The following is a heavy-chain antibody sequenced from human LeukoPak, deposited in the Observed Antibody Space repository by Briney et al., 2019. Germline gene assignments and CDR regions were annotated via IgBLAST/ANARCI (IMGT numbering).Heavy chain of an antibody. J-gene: IGHJ4*02. V-gene: IGHV4-31*03. D-gene: IGHD1-26*01. CDR1: GGSISSVGYY. Sequence: SETLSLTCTVSGGSISSVGYYWSWIRQHPGEGREWIVYIYYSGSTYYNPSLKSRFTISVDTSKNQFSLKLSSVTAADTAVYYCAREPGIVGAIAVGYWGQGTLVTVSS. CDR2: IYYSGST. CDR3: AREPGIVGAIAVGY.